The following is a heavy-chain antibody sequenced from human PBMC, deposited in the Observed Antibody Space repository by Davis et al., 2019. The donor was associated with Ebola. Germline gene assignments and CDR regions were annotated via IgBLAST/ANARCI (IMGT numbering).Heavy chain of an antibody. Sequence: HTGGSLRLSCAASGFTFRSYWMYWVRQAPGKGLVWVSCINTDGSSTSYADSVKGRFTISRDNAKNTLYLQMNSLRAEDTALYYCAKTPGPQQWLAPLFDYWGQGTLVTVSS. CDR2: INTDGSST. V-gene: IGHV3-74*01. CDR1: GFTFRSYW. CDR3: AKTPGPQQWLAPLFDY. J-gene: IGHJ4*02. D-gene: IGHD6-19*01.